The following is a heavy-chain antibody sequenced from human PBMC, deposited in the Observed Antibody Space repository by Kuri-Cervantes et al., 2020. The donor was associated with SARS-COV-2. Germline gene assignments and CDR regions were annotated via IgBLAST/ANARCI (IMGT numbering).Heavy chain of an antibody. CDR2: IYPGDSDT. Sequence: GESLKISCKGSGYSFTSYWIGWVRQMPGKGLEWMGIIYPGDSDTRYSPSFQGQVTISADKSISTAYLQWSSLKASDTAMYYCARQAPLWFGDPEPDYWGQGTLVTVSS. CDR1: GYSFTSYW. D-gene: IGHD3-10*01. CDR3: ARQAPLWFGDPEPDY. J-gene: IGHJ4*02. V-gene: IGHV5-51*01.